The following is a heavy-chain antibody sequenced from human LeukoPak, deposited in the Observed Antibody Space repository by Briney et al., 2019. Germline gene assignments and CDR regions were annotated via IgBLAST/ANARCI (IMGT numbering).Heavy chain of an antibody. V-gene: IGHV3-30*18. CDR3: DKLTAGYSGYYRGGDYYFDY. CDR1: GFTFNTYW. CDR2: ISYDGSNK. Sequence: GGSLRLSCAASGFTFNTYWMHWVRQAPGKGLEWVAVISYDGSNKYYADSVKGRFTTSRDNSKNTLYLQMNSLRAEDTAVYYCDKLTAGYSGYYRGGDYYFDYWGQGTLVTVSS. J-gene: IGHJ4*02. D-gene: IGHD5-12*01.